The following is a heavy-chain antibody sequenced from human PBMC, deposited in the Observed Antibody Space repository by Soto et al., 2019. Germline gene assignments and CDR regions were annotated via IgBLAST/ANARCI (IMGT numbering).Heavy chain of an antibody. CDR3: ARDWSAPFWSGYYDGDP. V-gene: IGHV1-18*01. Sequence: ASVKVSCKASGYTFTSYGISWVRQAPGQGLEWMGWISAYNGNTNYAQKLQGRVTMTTDTSTSTAYMELRSLRSDDTAVYYCARDWSAPFWSGYYDGDPWGQGTLVTVSS. CDR2: ISAYNGNT. J-gene: IGHJ5*02. D-gene: IGHD3-3*01. CDR1: GYTFTSYG.